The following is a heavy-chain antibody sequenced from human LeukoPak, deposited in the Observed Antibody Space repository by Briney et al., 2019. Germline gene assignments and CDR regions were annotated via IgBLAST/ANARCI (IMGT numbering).Heavy chain of an antibody. CDR2: ISGSGGST. V-gene: IGHV3-23*01. CDR3: AKVGGDSKYYYYYMDV. J-gene: IGHJ6*03. Sequence: PGGSLRLSCAASGFTFSSYGMTWVRQTPGKGLEWVSAISGSGGSTYYADSVKGRFTISRDNSKNTLYLQMNSLRAEDTAVYYCAKVGGDSKYYYYYMDVWGKGTTVTVSS. D-gene: IGHD3-22*01. CDR1: GFTFSSYG.